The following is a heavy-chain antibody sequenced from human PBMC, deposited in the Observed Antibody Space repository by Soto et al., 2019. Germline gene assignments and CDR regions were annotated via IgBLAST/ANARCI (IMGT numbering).Heavy chain of an antibody. CDR2: INAGNGNT. Sequence: QVQLVQSGAEVKKPGASVKVSCKASGYTFTSYAMHWVRQAPGQRLEWMGWINAGNGNTKYSQKFQGRVTITRDTSASTAYMELSSLRSEDTAVYYCSRGRHSGWYFDFDYCGQGTLVTVSS. V-gene: IGHV1-3*01. D-gene: IGHD6-19*01. CDR1: GYTFTSYA. CDR3: SRGRHSGWYFDFDY. J-gene: IGHJ4*02.